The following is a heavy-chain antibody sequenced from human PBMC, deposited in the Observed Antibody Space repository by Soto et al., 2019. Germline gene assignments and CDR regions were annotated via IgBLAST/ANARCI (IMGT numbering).Heavy chain of an antibody. CDR3: ARPSQYYYDSSGYYGY. CDR2: INHSGST. V-gene: IGHV4-34*01. D-gene: IGHD3-22*01. CDR1: GGSFSGYY. J-gene: IGHJ4*02. Sequence: QVQLQQWGAGLLKPSETLSLTCAVYGGSFSGYYWSWIRQPPGKGLEWIGEINHSGSTNYNPSLKSRVIISVDTSKNQFALRLSSVTAADTAVYYWARPSQYYYDSSGYYGYWGQGTLVTVSS.